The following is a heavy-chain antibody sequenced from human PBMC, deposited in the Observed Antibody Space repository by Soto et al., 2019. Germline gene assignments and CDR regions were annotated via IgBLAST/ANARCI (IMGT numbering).Heavy chain of an antibody. V-gene: IGHV3-30*18. D-gene: IGHD5-18*01. J-gene: IGHJ4*02. CDR2: ISHDGNNK. CDR1: GFTFVSHG. Sequence: GGSLRLSCVASGFTFVSHGVHWVLQAPGKGLEWVALISHDGNNKYFADSVKGRFTVSRDNSENKVYLQMNGLRVDDTAVYHCAKDPLGYSYGFLDHWGQGTLVTVSS. CDR3: AKDPLGYSYGFLDH.